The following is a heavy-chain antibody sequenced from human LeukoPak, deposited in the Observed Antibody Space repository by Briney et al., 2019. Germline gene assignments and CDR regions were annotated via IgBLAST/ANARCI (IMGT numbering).Heavy chain of an antibody. CDR2: IYPGDSDT. CDR3: ARHKGGSGWYFDY. Sequence: GESLKISCKGSGYSFTTYWIGRVRQMPGKGLECMGFIYPGDSDTRYSPSFQGQVTISADKSISTAYLQWSSLKASDTAMYYCARHKGGSGWYFDYWGQGTLVTVSS. CDR1: GYSFTTYW. J-gene: IGHJ4*02. V-gene: IGHV5-51*01. D-gene: IGHD6-19*01.